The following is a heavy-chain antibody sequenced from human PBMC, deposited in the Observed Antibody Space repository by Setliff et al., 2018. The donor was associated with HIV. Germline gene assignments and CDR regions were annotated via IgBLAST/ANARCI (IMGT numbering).Heavy chain of an antibody. V-gene: IGHV3-33*06. CDR1: GFTFTSCY. CDR2: IWYDGSNE. J-gene: IGHJ6*03. CDR3: AKVRLSGSWGAYYYMDV. Sequence: SCKASGFTFTSCYMHWVRQAPGKGLEWVAVIWYDGSNEYYADSVKGRFTISRDNSQNTLYLQMNSLRAEDTAVYYCAKVRLSGSWGAYYYMDVWGKGTTVTVSS. D-gene: IGHD3-10*01.